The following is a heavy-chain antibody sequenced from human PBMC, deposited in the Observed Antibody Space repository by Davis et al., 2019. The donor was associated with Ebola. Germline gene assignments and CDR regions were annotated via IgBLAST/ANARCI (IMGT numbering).Heavy chain of an antibody. CDR1: GESFSAYY. J-gene: IGHJ6*03. D-gene: IGHD5-18*01. Sequence: PSETLSPTCAVYGESFSAYYWNWIRQSPGKGLEWIGEIHHSGSTNYNPSLKSRVTISVDSSKNQFSLKLSSVTAADTAVYYCARGAPLQLWRYSYYYMDVWGKGTTVTVSS. CDR3: ARGAPLQLWRYSYYYMDV. CDR2: IHHSGST. V-gene: IGHV4-34*01.